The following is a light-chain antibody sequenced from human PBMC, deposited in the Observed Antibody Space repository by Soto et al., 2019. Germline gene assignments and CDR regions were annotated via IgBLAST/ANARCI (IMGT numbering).Light chain of an antibody. J-gene: IGLJ1*01. V-gene: IGLV1-44*01. CDR3: AAWDDSLNGYV. CDR2: SND. Sequence: QSVLTQPPSASGTPAQRMTIYCSGSSSNIGSTSVNWYPHLPGTAPQLLIYSNDRRPSGVPDRFSGSKSGTSASLAISGLQSEDEADYYCAAWDDSLNGYVFGTGPKVTVL. CDR1: SSNIGSTS.